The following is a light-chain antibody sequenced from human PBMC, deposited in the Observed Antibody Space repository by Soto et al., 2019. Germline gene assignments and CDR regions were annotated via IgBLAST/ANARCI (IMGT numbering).Light chain of an antibody. V-gene: IGLV2-14*01. J-gene: IGLJ1*01. Sequence: QPSSVSGSPGHSITISCTGTSIDIGTFKYVSWYQQHPGKAPKLLIYEVSVRPSGISGRFSGSKSGNTASLTISALRAEDEADYYRSSYRATNPEVFGTGTKVTVL. CDR1: SIDIGTFKY. CDR3: SSYRATNPEV. CDR2: EVS.